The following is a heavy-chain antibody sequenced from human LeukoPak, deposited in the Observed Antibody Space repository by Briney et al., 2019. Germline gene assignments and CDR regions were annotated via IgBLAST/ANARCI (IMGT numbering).Heavy chain of an antibody. Sequence: PSETLSLTCTVSGGSISSSSYYWGWIRQPPGKGLEWIGSIYYSGSTYYNPSLKSRVTISVDTSKNQFSLKLSSVTAADTAVYYCARLSGWSQGNFDYWGQGTLVTVSS. J-gene: IGHJ4*02. CDR3: ARLSGWSQGNFDY. D-gene: IGHD6-19*01. V-gene: IGHV4-39*01. CDR2: IYYSGST. CDR1: GGSISSSSYY.